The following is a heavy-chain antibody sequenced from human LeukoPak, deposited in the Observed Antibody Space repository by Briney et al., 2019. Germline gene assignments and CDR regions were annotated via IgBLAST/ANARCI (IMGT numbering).Heavy chain of an antibody. J-gene: IGHJ4*02. D-gene: IGHD3-3*01. CDR1: GFTVSSNY. V-gene: IGHV3-66*01. CDR3: AIEQRFFRAVMGFVY. CDR2: IYSGGST. Sequence: PGGSLRLSCAASGFTVSSNYMSWVRQAPGKGLEWVSVIYSGGSTYYADSVKGRFTISRDNSKNTLYLQMNSLRGEDKAVYYCAIEQRFFRAVMGFVYWGQGTLVTVSS.